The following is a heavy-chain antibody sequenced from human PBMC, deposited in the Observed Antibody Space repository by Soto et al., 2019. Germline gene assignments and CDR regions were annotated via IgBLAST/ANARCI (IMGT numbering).Heavy chain of an antibody. CDR1: GLTFSSYE. J-gene: IGHJ6*02. CDR3: ASVMLRFSYGIDV. CDR2: ISKSGSTI. V-gene: IGHV3-48*03. Sequence: GGSLRLSCAASGLTFSSYEMHWVRQAPGKGLKWVSYISKSGSTIYYTDSVKGRFTISRDNAKNLLYLEMNSLRAEDSAVYFCASVMLRFSYGIDVWGQGTTVTVSS. D-gene: IGHD3-3*01.